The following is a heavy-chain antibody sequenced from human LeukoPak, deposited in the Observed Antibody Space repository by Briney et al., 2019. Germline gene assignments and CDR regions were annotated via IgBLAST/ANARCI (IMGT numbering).Heavy chain of an antibody. CDR1: GYTFTSYG. D-gene: IGHD3-3*01. CDR3: ARIYDFWSGYSFDY. Sequence: ASVKVSCKASGYTFTSYGISWVRQAPRQGLEWTGWISAYNGNTNYAQKLQGRVTMTTDTSTSTAYMELRSLRSDDTAVYYCARIYDFWSGYSFDYWGQGTLVTVSS. CDR2: ISAYNGNT. J-gene: IGHJ4*02. V-gene: IGHV1-18*01.